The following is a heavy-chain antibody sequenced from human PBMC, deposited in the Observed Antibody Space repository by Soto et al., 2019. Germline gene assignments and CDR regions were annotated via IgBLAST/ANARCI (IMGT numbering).Heavy chain of an antibody. CDR3: ARERGASVYYSYHGMAV. CDR2: IKQDGSEK. V-gene: IGHV3-7*05. CDR1: GFTFSSFW. J-gene: IGHJ6*02. D-gene: IGHD1-26*01. Sequence: WGSLRLSCAASGFTFSSFWMTWVRQAPGKGLEWVANIKQDGSEKYYVDSVEGRFTISRDNAKNSLYLQMNNLRAEDTAVYYCARERGASVYYSYHGMAVWGQGTTVTVSS.